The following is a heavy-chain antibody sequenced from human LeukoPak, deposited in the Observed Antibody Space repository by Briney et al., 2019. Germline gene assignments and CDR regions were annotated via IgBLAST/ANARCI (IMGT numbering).Heavy chain of an antibody. J-gene: IGHJ4*02. CDR3: ATEGFGSGWSLANYFDH. CDR1: GFAFSNFA. Sequence: GGSLRLSCAASGFAFSNFAMSWVRQAPGKGLEWVATISGTGGTTFYADSVKGRFTISSDSSKSTVFLQMNSLRAEGTAVYFCATEGFGSGWSLANYFDHWGQGTLVTVSS. CDR2: ISGTGGTT. V-gene: IGHV3-23*01. D-gene: IGHD6-19*01.